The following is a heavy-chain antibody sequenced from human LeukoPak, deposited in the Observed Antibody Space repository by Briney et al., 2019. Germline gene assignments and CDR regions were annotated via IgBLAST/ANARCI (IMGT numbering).Heavy chain of an antibody. CDR1: GFTFSSYS. CDR2: INPGGGTI. D-gene: IGHD1-14*01. V-gene: IGHV3-74*01. CDR3: ARSNQADDY. J-gene: IGHJ4*02. Sequence: GGSLRLSCAASGFTFSSYSMHWVRQVPGKRLWWVARINPGGGTITNADSVKGRFTISRTNAKNPLYLQMNSLRAENTVVYYCARSNQADDYWGQGTLVTVSS.